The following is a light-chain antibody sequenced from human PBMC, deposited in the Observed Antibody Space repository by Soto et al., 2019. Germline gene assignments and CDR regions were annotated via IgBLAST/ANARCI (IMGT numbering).Light chain of an antibody. CDR1: SSDIGGYNY. CDR2: EVT. CDR3: GSRTAANRLVV. J-gene: IGLJ3*02. V-gene: IGLV2-8*01. Sequence: QSALTQPPSASGSPGQSVTISCTGTSSDIGGYNYVSWYQQHPDKAPKLMIYEVTQRPSGVPDRFSGSKSGNTASLTVSGLQAEDEADYYCGSRTAANRLVVFGGGTKLTVL.